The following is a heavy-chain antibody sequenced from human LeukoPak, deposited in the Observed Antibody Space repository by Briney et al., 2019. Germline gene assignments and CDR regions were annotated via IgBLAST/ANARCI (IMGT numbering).Heavy chain of an antibody. J-gene: IGHJ4*03. Sequence: PGGSLRLSCAASGFTFNNYAMSWVRQAPGKGLEWVSGISGSGGSTYYADSVKGRFTISRDNSKNMLLLQMNSLRAEDTAVYYCAKAPPPYCSGGTCYFDYWGQGTLVTVSS. CDR1: GFTFNNYA. D-gene: IGHD2-15*01. CDR3: AKAPPPYCSGGTCYFDY. V-gene: IGHV3-23*01. CDR2: ISGSGGST.